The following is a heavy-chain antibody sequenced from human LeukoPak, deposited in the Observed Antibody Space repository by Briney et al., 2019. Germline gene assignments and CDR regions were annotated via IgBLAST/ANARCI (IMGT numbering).Heavy chain of an antibody. Sequence: SETLSLTCIVSGGSISSYYWSWIRQPPGKGLEWIEYIHYSGSTNYNPSLKSRVTISLDTSKNQFSLKLSSVTAADTAVYYCARDQTSKGDAFDIWGQGTMVTVSS. V-gene: IGHV4-59*01. CDR2: IHYSGST. CDR3: ARDQTSKGDAFDI. J-gene: IGHJ3*02. CDR1: GGSISSYY.